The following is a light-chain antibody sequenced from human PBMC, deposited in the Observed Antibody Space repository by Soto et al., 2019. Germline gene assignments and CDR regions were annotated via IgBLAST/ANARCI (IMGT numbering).Light chain of an antibody. CDR1: NIGGKA. CDR2: TDS. CDR3: QVWDSSRAVV. V-gene: IGLV3-12*02. Sequence: SYELTQPHSVSVATAQMARIAGGGNNIGGKAVHWYRQKPGQDPVLVIYTDSNRPAGIPERFSGSKPGNTATLTISRIEAGDGADYYCQVWDSSRAVVFGGGTKLTVL. J-gene: IGLJ2*01.